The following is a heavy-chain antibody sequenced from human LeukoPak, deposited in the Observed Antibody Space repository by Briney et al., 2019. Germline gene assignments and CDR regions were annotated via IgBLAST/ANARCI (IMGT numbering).Heavy chain of an antibody. CDR2: ITKSGDTS. V-gene: IGHV3-23*01. J-gene: IGHJ6*03. CDR3: ARESFWSGYLRYYYMDV. CDR1: GIIFSSDA. D-gene: IGHD3-3*01. Sequence: GGSLRLSCAASGIIFSSDAMSWVRQVPGKGLEWVSLITKSGDTSYYADSVKGRFTISRDNSKNTVYLQMNSLRAEDTAVYYCARESFWSGYLRYYYMDVWGKGTTVTVSS.